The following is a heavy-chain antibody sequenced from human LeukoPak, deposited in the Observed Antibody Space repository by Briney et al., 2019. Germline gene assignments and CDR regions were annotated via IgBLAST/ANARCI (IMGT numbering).Heavy chain of an antibody. CDR2: IKEDGSEK. CDR3: AREPLVYYGSGSYSSDY. V-gene: IGHV3-7*01. CDR1: GFNPSSHW. D-gene: IGHD3-10*01. J-gene: IGHJ4*02. Sequence: GGSLRLSCVASGFNPSSHWMTWVRQAPGKGLEWVANIKEDGSEKNYVDSVKGRFTISRDNVKNSLYLQMNSLRAEDTAVYYCAREPLVYYGSGSYSSDYWGQGTLVTVSS.